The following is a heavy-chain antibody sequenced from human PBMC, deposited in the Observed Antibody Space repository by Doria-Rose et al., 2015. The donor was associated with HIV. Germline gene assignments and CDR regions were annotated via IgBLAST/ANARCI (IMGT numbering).Heavy chain of an antibody. Sequence: QVQLQESGPGLVKPAETLSLTCTVSGGSISSYYWNWIRQPPGKGLEWIRYIYSSGSTHYNSSLKSRVTISIDTSKNQFPRELSSVTAADTAVYYCARFRPSRGIYYSLDVWGRGTTVTVSS. CDR2: IYSSGST. D-gene: IGHD3-10*01. V-gene: IGHV4-4*09. J-gene: IGHJ6*03. CDR3: ARFRPSRGIYYSLDV. CDR1: GGSISSYY.